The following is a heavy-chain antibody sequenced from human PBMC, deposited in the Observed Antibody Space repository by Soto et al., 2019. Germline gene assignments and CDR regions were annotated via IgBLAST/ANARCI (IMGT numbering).Heavy chain of an antibody. D-gene: IGHD2-2*01. CDR1: RDAFSTYT. V-gene: IGHV1-69*02. CDR3: ARFKRSCYSASCYGAFDI. CDR2: IIPILDIT. J-gene: IGHJ3*02. Sequence: QVPLVQSGAEVRTPGSSVKVSCEASRDAFSTYTITWVRQAPGQGLEWLGRIIPILDITNYEQKVQDRVTMTADKSRGTAYIYLSSLRSEDTAVYYCARFKRSCYSASCYGAFDIWVQGTMVTASS.